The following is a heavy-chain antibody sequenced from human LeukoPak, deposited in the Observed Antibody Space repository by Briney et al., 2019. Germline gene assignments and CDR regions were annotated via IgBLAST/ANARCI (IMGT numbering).Heavy chain of an antibody. CDR1: GFSFSSYA. CDR3: AKDSFRGANYFDY. Sequence: QPGGSLRLSCAASGFSFSSYAMNWVRQAPGKGLEWVSAVSGSGDSTYYPDSVKGRFTISRDNSKDTLYLQMNSLRAEDTAVYYCAKDSFRGANYFDYWGQGTLVTVSS. CDR2: VSGSGDST. D-gene: IGHD3-10*01. J-gene: IGHJ4*02. V-gene: IGHV3-23*01.